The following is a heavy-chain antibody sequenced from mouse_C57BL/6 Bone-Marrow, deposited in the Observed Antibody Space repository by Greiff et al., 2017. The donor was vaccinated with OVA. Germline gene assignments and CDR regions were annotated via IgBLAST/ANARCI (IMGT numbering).Heavy chain of an antibody. J-gene: IGHJ4*01. CDR1: GFTFSSYA. Sequence: EVKVVESGGGLVKPGGSLKLSCAASGFTFSSYAMSWVRQTPEKRLEWVATISDGGSYTYYPDNVKGRFPISRDNAKNNRYLQMSHLKSEDTAMYYCAREDYTYAMDYWGQGTSVTVSA. D-gene: IGHD2-12*01. CDR2: ISDGGSYT. V-gene: IGHV5-4*01. CDR3: AREDYTYAMDY.